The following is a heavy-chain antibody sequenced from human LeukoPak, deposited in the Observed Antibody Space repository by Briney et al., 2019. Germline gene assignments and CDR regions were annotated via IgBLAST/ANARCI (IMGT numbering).Heavy chain of an antibody. CDR2: INPSGGST. V-gene: IGHV1-46*01. J-gene: IGHJ5*02. D-gene: IGHD1-20*01. CDR1: GYTFTSYY. CDR3: ARVPVITGTTEKGWFDP. Sequence: GASVKVSCKASGYTFTSYYMHWVRQAPGQGLEWMGIINPSGGSTSYAQKFQGRVTMTRDTSTSTVYMELSSLRSEDTAVYYCARVPVITGTTEKGWFDPWGQGTLVTVSS.